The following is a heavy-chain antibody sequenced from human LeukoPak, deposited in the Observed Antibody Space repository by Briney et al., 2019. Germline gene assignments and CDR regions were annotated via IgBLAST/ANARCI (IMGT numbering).Heavy chain of an antibody. J-gene: IGHJ3*02. V-gene: IGHV3-30*02. CDR2: IRYDGSNK. CDR3: AKGDQITIFGVVKLGAFDI. Sequence: GGSLRLSCAASGFTFSSYGMHWVRQAPGKGLEWVAFIRYDGSNKYYADSVKGRFTISRDNSKNTLYLQMNSLRAEDTAVYYCAKGDQITIFGVVKLGAFDIWGQGTMVTVSS. CDR1: GFTFSSYG. D-gene: IGHD3-3*01.